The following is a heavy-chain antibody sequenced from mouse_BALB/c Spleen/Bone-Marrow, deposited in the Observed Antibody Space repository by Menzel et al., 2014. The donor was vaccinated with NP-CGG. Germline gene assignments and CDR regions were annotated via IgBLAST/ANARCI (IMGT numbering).Heavy chain of an antibody. CDR2: IFPGNVST. Sequence: QVQLKESGAELVKPGAPVKLSCKASGYTFTSSDINWVRQRPDQGLAWIGRIFPGNVSTEYNDKFKVKATLTTDKSSSTVYMQLSRLTSEDSAVYFCSRGGWLGGYFDVWGAGTTVTVSS. CDR1: GYTFTSSD. D-gene: IGHD2-3*01. V-gene: IGHV1-77*01. CDR3: SRGGWLGGYFDV. J-gene: IGHJ1*01.